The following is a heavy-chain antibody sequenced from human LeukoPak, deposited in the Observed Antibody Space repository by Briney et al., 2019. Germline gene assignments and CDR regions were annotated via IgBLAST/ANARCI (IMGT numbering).Heavy chain of an antibody. V-gene: IGHV3-74*01. J-gene: IGHJ4*02. CDR3: ARRLYYDTAGSPFDL. Sequence: PGGSLRLSCAASGFTVSSNYMSWVRQAPGKELLWVSRIHGDGGDTSYADSVKGRFTISRDNAKNTLYLQMDGLTAEDTAVYYCARRLYYDTAGSPFDLWGQGTLVIVSS. CDR2: IHGDGGDT. D-gene: IGHD3-22*01. CDR1: GFTVSSNY.